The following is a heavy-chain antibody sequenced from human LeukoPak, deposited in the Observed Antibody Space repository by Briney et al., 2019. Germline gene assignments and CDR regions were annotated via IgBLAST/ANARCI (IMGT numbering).Heavy chain of an antibody. D-gene: IGHD2-8*02. J-gene: IGHJ5*02. CDR1: GYTFSSYG. CDR3: ARDMKYSTGRPDL. V-gene: IGHV1-18*04. Sequence: GASVKVSCKASGYTFSSYGLSWVRQAPGQGLEWMGWHSSYKDKTNYAQKFHDRVTMTTDTSTSTAYMELGSLTSADTAVYYCARDMKYSTGRPDLWGQGTLVTVSS. CDR2: HSSYKDKT.